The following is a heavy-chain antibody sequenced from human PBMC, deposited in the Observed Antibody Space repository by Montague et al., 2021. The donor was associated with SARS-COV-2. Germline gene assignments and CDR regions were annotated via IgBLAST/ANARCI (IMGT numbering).Heavy chain of an antibody. D-gene: IGHD5-18*01. V-gene: IGHV4-59*08. CDR2: SGST. J-gene: IGHJ4*02. CDR3: ARLGIQVLGGHYFDY. Sequence: SGSTHCNPSLKSRVTTSVDTSKNQFSLKLSSVTAADTAVYYCARLGIQVLGGHYFDYGDQGTLVTGSS.